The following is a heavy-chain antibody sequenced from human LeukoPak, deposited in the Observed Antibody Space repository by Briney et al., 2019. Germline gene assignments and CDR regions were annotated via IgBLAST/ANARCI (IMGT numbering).Heavy chain of an antibody. CDR1: GFTFSSYG. J-gene: IGHJ4*02. V-gene: IGHV3-33*01. CDR3: ARGDLVYFYY. CDR2: IWYDGSNK. Sequence: PGRSLRLSCAASGFTFSSYGMHWVRQAPGKGLEWVAVIWYDGSNKYYADSVKGRFTISRDNSKNTLYLQMDSLRAEDTAVYYCARGDLVYFYYWGEGTLVTVSS. D-gene: IGHD2-21*02.